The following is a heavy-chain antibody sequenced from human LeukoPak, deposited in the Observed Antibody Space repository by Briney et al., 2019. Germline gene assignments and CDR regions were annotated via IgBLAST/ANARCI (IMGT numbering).Heavy chain of an antibody. Sequence: PGGSLRLSCAASGFTVSSNYMSWVRQAPGKGLEWVSVIYSGGSTYYADSVKGRFTISRDNSKNTLYLQMNSLRAEDTAVYYCAKDRGNNYDSYSDSWGQGTLVTVSS. D-gene: IGHD5-24*01. V-gene: IGHV3-53*01. CDR1: GFTVSSNY. J-gene: IGHJ4*02. CDR3: AKDRGNNYDSYSDS. CDR2: IYSGGST.